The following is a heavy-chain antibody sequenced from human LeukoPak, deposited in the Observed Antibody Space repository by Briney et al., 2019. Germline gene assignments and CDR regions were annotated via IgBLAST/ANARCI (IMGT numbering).Heavy chain of an antibody. D-gene: IGHD3-10*01. Sequence: GGSLRLSCVGSGSTFSNFAISWVRQAPGKGLEWVSAISGSATNTYYADFVKGRFTFSRDNSKSTVYLQMTSLRAEDTAIYYCAKEKSGYYGSGSYWFDSWGQGTLVTVSS. CDR2: ISGSATNT. CDR3: AKEKSGYYGSGSYWFDS. J-gene: IGHJ5*01. CDR1: GSTFSNFA. V-gene: IGHV3-23*01.